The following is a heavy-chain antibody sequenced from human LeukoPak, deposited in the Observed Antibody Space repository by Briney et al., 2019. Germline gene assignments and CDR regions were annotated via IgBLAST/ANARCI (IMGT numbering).Heavy chain of an antibody. CDR2: IYSGGST. CDR3: ARDRNFSYFDY. J-gene: IGHJ4*02. D-gene: IGHD2/OR15-2a*01. Sequence: GGSLRLSCAASGFTFSSYSMNWVRQAPGKGLEWVSVIYSGGSTYYADSVKGRFTISRDNSKNTLYLQMNSLGAEDTAVYYCARDRNFSYFDYWGQGTLVTVSS. CDR1: GFTFSSYS. V-gene: IGHV3-66*01.